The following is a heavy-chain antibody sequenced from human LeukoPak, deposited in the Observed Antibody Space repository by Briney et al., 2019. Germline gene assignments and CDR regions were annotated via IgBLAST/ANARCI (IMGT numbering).Heavy chain of an antibody. CDR2: INPNSGDT. CDR1: GYTFTGYH. Sequence: ASVKVSCKASGYTFTGYHMHWVRQAPGQGLEWMGRINPNSGDTNYAQNSQGRVTMTRDTSISTAYMELSRLRSDDTAVYYCARVSIAAAYDYWGQGTLVTVSS. D-gene: IGHD6-13*01. J-gene: IGHJ4*02. V-gene: IGHV1-2*06. CDR3: ARVSIAAAYDY.